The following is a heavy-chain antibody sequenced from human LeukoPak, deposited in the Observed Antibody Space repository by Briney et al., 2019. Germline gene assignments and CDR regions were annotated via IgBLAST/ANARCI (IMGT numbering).Heavy chain of an antibody. Sequence: GESLKNSCTGSGYSFTSYWIGWVRQMPGKGLEWMGIIYPGDSDTRYSPSFQGQVTITADKSISTAYLQWSSLKASDTAMYYCASAVVTRGRDAFDIWGQGTMVTVSS. CDR2: IYPGDSDT. CDR1: GYSFTSYW. D-gene: IGHD4-23*01. J-gene: IGHJ3*02. CDR3: ASAVVTRGRDAFDI. V-gene: IGHV5-51*01.